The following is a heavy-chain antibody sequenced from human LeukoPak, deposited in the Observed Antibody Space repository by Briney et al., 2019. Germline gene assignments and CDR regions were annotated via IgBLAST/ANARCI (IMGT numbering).Heavy chain of an antibody. J-gene: IGHJ4*02. CDR3: TRERRGSYYAFES. CDR2: VMSGRGST. Sequence: GGSLRLSCAASGFSFSDYSISWIRQSPGKGPEWISYVMSGRGSTNYADSVKGRFTISRDNAKNSVALQLDGLRADDTAVYFCTRERRGSYYAFESWGQGTLVTVSS. D-gene: IGHD3-16*01. CDR1: GFSFSDYS. V-gene: IGHV3-11*05.